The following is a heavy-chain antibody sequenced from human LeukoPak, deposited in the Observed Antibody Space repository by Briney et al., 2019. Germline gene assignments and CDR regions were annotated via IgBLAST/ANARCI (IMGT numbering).Heavy chain of an antibody. Sequence: SETLSLTCTVSGGSISSSSYYWGWIRQPPGKGLEGIGSIYYSGSTYYNPSLKSRVTISVDTSKNQFSLKLSSVTAADTAVYYCARGGTYYYYGMDVWGQGTTVTVSS. V-gene: IGHV4-39*07. D-gene: IGHD1-1*01. CDR1: GGSISSSSYY. J-gene: IGHJ6*02. CDR3: ARGGTYYYYGMDV. CDR2: IYYSGST.